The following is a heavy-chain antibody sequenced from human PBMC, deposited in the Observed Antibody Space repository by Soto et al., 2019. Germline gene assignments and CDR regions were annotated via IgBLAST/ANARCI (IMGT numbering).Heavy chain of an antibody. Sequence: ASVKVSCKASGYTFTSYYMHWVRQAPGQGLEWMGIINPSGGSTSYTQKFQGRVTMTRDTSTSTVYMELSSLRSEDTAVYYCARLLSGYDSRIRQGDFDYWGQGTLVTVSS. V-gene: IGHV1-46*01. D-gene: IGHD5-12*01. J-gene: IGHJ4*02. CDR1: GYTFTSYY. CDR3: ARLLSGYDSRIRQGDFDY. CDR2: INPSGGST.